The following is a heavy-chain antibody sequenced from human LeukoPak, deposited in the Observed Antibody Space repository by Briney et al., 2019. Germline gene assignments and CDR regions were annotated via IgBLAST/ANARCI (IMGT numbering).Heavy chain of an antibody. D-gene: IGHD5-24*01. CDR2: INHSGST. V-gene: IGHV4-34*01. CDR1: GGSFSGYY. Sequence: SETLSLTCAVYGGSFSGYYWSWIRQPPGKGLEWIGEINHSGSTNYNPSPKSRVTISVDTSKNQFSLKLSSVTAADTAVYYCAREKRWLKFPPDYWGQGTLVPVSS. CDR3: AREKRWLKFPPDY. J-gene: IGHJ4*02.